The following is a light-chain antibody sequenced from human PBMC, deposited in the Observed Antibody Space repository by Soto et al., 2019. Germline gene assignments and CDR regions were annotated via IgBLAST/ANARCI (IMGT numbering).Light chain of an antibody. Sequence: GVTVTIACRASQTILNSLAWYQHKPGKAPKLLIYQTSTLESGVPSRFSGSGSGTEFTLTISSLQPDDSATYYCQQDNSYWTFGQGTKVEIK. CDR2: QTS. CDR1: QTILNS. V-gene: IGKV1-5*03. CDR3: QQDNSYWT. J-gene: IGKJ1*01.